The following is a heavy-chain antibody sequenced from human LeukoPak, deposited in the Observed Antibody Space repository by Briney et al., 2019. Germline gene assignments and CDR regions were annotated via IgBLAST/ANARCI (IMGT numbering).Heavy chain of an antibody. CDR3: AKDRRSSGWNAAPGY. CDR2: IRYDGSKQ. CDR1: GVTFSSYG. D-gene: IGHD6-19*01. Sequence: GGSLRLSCAASGVTFSSYGMHWVRQAPGKGLEWVAFIRYDGSKQYYADSVKGRFTISRDNSKNTLFLQMNSLRGEDTAVYYCAKDRRSSGWNAAPGYWGQGTLVTVSS. J-gene: IGHJ4*02. V-gene: IGHV3-30*02.